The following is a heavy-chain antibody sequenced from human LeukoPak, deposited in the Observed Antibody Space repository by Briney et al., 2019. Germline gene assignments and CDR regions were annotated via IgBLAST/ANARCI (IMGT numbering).Heavy chain of an antibody. Sequence: GGSLRLSCAASGFTFSSYWMHWVRQPPGKGPVWVSRINSDGTTTSYADSVMGRFTVSRDNAKNTLCLQMNSLRAEDTAVYYCARVGSGGNCNWGQGTLVTVSS. D-gene: IGHD2-15*01. CDR1: GFTFSSYW. CDR3: ARVGSGGNCN. J-gene: IGHJ4*02. V-gene: IGHV3-74*01. CDR2: INSDGTTT.